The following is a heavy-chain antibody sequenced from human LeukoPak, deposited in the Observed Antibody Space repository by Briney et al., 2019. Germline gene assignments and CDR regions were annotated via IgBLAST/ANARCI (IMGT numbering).Heavy chain of an antibody. V-gene: IGHV5-10-1*01. J-gene: IGHJ4*02. CDR1: GYRFTNYG. CDR3: ARQLDYYDKRDY. D-gene: IGHD3-22*01. Sequence: GASLRISCKGSGYRFTNYGISWVRQMHGKGLEWMGRIDPSDSYSNYCPSFQRHVTISADRSISTAYLQWRSLKASDTAMYYCARQLDYYDKRDYWGQGTLVTVAS. CDR2: IDPSDSYS.